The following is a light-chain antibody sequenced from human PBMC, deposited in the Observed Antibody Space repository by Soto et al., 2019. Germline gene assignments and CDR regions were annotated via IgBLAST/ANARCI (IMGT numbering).Light chain of an antibody. Sequence: ALTQPASVSGSPGQSITISCTGTSSDVGGYNYVSWYQQHPGKAPKLMIYEVSNRPSGVSNRFSGSKSGNTASLTISGLQAEDEAVYYCSSYTSSSTLVVFGGGTKLTVL. CDR1: SSDVGGYNY. V-gene: IGLV2-14*01. CDR3: SSYTSSSTLVV. CDR2: EVS. J-gene: IGLJ2*01.